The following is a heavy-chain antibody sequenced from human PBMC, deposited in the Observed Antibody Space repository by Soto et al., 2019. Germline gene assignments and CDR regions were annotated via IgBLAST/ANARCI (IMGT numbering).Heavy chain of an antibody. CDR2: IYYSGST. V-gene: IGHV4-31*03. CDR3: ARGMTTVFYYYGMDV. J-gene: IGHJ6*02. Sequence: SETLSLTCPVSGGYISSGCYYWSWIRQHPGKGLEWIGYIYYSGSTYYNPSLKSRVTISVDTSKNQFSLKLSSVTAADTAVYYCARGMTTVFYYYGMDVWGQGTTVTSP. CDR1: GGYISSGCYY. D-gene: IGHD4-17*01.